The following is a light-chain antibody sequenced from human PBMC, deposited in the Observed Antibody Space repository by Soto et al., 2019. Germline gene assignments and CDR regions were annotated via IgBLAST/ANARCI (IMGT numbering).Light chain of an antibody. V-gene: IGKV3D-15*01. CDR1: QSVRSN. CDR3: QQYNNWPPYT. Sequence: EIVMTQSPAALSVSPGERATLSCRASQSVRSNLGWYQQKPGQAPRLLIYDASTRATGIPARFSGSGSGTEFTLTISSLESEDFAVYYCQQYNNWPPYTLGQGTKLEIK. CDR2: DAS. J-gene: IGKJ2*01.